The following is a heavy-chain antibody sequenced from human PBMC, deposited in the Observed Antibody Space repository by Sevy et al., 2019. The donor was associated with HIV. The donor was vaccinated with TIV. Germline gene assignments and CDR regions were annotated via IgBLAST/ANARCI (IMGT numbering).Heavy chain of an antibody. Sequence: GESLKISCKGSGYIFSNYWIAWVRQMPGKGLEWMGIIYPGDSDSRYSPSFQGQVTISADKSISTAFLQWSSLKASDTAKYYCARATAGTAPHYSYDTIDIWGQGTTVTVSS. V-gene: IGHV5-51*01. D-gene: IGHD6-13*01. J-gene: IGHJ6*02. CDR3: ARATAGTAPHYSYDTIDI. CDR2: IYPGDSDS. CDR1: GYIFSNYW.